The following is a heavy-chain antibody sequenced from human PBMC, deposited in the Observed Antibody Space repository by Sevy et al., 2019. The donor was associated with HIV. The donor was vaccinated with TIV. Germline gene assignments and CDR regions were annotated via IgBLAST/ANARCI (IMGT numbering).Heavy chain of an antibody. CDR1: GYSFTSYW. CDR3: ARLVHCSGGSCYGKYYFDY. J-gene: IGHJ4*02. V-gene: IGHV5-51*01. D-gene: IGHD2-15*01. CDR2: LYPGGSDT. Sequence: GESLKISCKGSGYSFTSYWIGWVRQMPGKGLEWMGILYPGGSDTRYSPSFQGQVTLSADKSIRTAYLQWSSLKASDTAMYYCARLVHCSGGSCYGKYYFDYWGQGTLVTVSS.